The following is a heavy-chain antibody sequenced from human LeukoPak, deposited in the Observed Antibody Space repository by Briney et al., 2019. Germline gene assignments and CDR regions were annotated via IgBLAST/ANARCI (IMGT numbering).Heavy chain of an antibody. Sequence: GGSLRLSCAASGFTFSSYAMSWVRQAPGKGLEWVSAISGSGGSTYYADSVKGRFTISRDNSKNTLYLQMNSLRAEDTAVYYCAKASWDIVVVPAANFDYWGRGTLVTVSS. J-gene: IGHJ4*02. CDR2: ISGSGGST. CDR3: AKASWDIVVVPAANFDY. CDR1: GFTFSSYA. D-gene: IGHD2-2*01. V-gene: IGHV3-23*01.